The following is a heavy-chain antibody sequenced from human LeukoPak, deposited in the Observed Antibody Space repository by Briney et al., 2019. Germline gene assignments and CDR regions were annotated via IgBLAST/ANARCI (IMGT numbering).Heavy chain of an antibody. J-gene: IGHJ3*02. CDR1: GYTFTGYY. V-gene: IGHV1-8*02. Sequence: ASVKVSCKASGYTFTGYYMHWVRQATGQGLEWMGWMNPNSGNTGYAQKFQGRVTMTRNTSISTAYMELSSLRSEDTAVYYCASATLYYYDSSGYYYADAFDIWGQGTMVTVSS. CDR3: ASATLYYYDSSGYYYADAFDI. D-gene: IGHD3-22*01. CDR2: MNPNSGNT.